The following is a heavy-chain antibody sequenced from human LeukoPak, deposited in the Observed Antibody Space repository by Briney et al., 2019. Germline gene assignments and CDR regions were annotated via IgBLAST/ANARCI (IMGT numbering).Heavy chain of an antibody. V-gene: IGHV3-30-3*01. CDR1: GFTFSSYA. D-gene: IGHD3-3*01. CDR2: ISYDGSNE. CDR3: ARADDFRSGYSFDS. Sequence: GRSLRLSCAASGFTFSSYAMHWVRQAPGKGLEWVAVISYDGSNEYYADSVKGRFTIPRDNAKNSLYLQINSLRAEDTAVYYCARADDFRSGYSFDSWGQGILVTVSS. J-gene: IGHJ4*02.